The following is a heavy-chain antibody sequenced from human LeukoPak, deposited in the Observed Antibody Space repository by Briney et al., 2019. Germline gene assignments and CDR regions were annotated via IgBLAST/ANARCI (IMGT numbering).Heavy chain of an antibody. Sequence: GGSLSLSCAASGFTFDDYGMSWVRQAPGKGLEWVSGINWNGGSTGYADSVKGRFTISRDNAKNSLYLQMNSLRAEDTALYYCARDRGVDTAMVNWFDPWGQGTLVTVSS. V-gene: IGHV3-20*04. CDR2: INWNGGST. CDR1: GFTFDDYG. CDR3: ARDRGVDTAMVNWFDP. J-gene: IGHJ5*02. D-gene: IGHD5-18*01.